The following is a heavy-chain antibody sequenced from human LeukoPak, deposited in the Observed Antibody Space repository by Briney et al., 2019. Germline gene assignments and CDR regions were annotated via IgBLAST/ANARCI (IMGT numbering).Heavy chain of an antibody. Sequence: SETLSLTCTVSGCSISSYYWSWIRQPPGKGLEWIGYIYTRGSTNYNPSLKSRVTISVDTSKNQFSLKLSSVTAADTAVYYCARHWRSSSWFQFDYWGQGTLVTVSS. CDR2: IYTRGST. CDR3: ARHWRSSSWFQFDY. D-gene: IGHD6-13*01. J-gene: IGHJ4*02. CDR1: GCSISSYY. V-gene: IGHV4-4*09.